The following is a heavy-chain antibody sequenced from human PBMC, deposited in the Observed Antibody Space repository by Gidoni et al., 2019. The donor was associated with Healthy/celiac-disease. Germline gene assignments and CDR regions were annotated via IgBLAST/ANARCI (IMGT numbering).Heavy chain of an antibody. J-gene: IGHJ6*02. D-gene: IGHD3-22*01. V-gene: IGHV3-11*05. CDR3: ARAIGYYDSSGYYSYYYYGMDV. Sequence: GRFTISRDNAKNSLYLQMNSLRAEDTAVYYCARAIGYYDSSGYYSYYYYGMDVWGQGTTVTVSS.